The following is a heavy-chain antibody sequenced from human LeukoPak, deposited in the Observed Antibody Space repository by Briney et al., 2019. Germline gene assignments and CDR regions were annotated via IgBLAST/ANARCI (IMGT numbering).Heavy chain of an antibody. CDR1: GFTFSSYA. V-gene: IGHV3-23*01. Sequence: PGGSLRLSCAASGFTFSSYAMSWVRQAPGKGLEWVSAISGSGGSTYYADSVKGRFTISRDNSKNTLYLQMNSLRAEDTAVYYCAKDYYDSSGYIFDYWGQGTLVTVSA. CDR3: AKDYYDSSGYIFDY. D-gene: IGHD3-22*01. CDR2: ISGSGGST. J-gene: IGHJ4*02.